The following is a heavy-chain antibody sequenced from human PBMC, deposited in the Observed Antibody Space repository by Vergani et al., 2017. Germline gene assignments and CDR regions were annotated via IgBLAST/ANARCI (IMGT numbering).Heavy chain of an antibody. J-gene: IGHJ3*02. V-gene: IGHV3-21*01. CDR3: ARGRVYYDSSGYPAFDI. CDR2: ISSSSSYI. D-gene: IGHD3-22*01. CDR1: GFTFSSYS. Sequence: EVQLVESGGGLVKPGGSLRLSCAASGFTFSSYSMNWVRQAPGKGLEWVSSISSSSSYIYYADSVKGRFTICRDNAKNSLYLQMNSLRAEATAVYYCARGRVYYDSSGYPAFDIWGQGTMVTVSS.